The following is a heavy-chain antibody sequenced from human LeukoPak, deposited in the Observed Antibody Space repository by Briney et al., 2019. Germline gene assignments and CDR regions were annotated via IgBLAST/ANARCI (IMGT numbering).Heavy chain of an antibody. Sequence: GASVKVSFKASGYTFTSYDINWVRQATGQGLEWMGWMNPNSGNTGYAQKFQGRVTITRNTSISTAYMELSSLRSEDTAVYYCARGLVGYCTNGVCYNPYNWFDPWGQGTLVTVSS. CDR2: MNPNSGNT. D-gene: IGHD2-8*01. V-gene: IGHV1-8*03. CDR1: GYTFTSYD. CDR3: ARGLVGYCTNGVCYNPYNWFDP. J-gene: IGHJ5*02.